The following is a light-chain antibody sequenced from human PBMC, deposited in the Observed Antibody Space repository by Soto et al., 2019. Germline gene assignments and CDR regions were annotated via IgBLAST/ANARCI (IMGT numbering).Light chain of an antibody. J-gene: IGKJ4*01. V-gene: IGKV1-27*01. Sequence: DIQMTQSPSSLSASVGDRVTIACRASQGISIYLAWYQQKPGKVPQLLIYDASTLQSGVPSRFSGSGSGTDFTLPISGLQPADVATYYCQKYNGAPLTFGGGTKGQSK. CDR3: QKYNGAPLT. CDR1: QGISIY. CDR2: DAS.